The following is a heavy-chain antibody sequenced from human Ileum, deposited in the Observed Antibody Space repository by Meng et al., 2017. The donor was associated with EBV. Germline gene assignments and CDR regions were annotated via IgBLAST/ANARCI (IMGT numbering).Heavy chain of an antibody. J-gene: IGHJ4*02. D-gene: IGHD1-14*01. CDR1: GGSISSSNW. CDR3: ARDPTGGEDHQRV. Sequence: QESGPRLVKPSRTLSLTCAVSGGSISSSNWWSWVRHPPGKGLEWIGKIYHSGITIYNPSLKSRVTMSVDNSKNQFSLKLNSMTAADTAVYYCARDPTGGEDHQRVWGQGTLVTVSS. CDR2: IYHSGIT. V-gene: IGHV4-4*02.